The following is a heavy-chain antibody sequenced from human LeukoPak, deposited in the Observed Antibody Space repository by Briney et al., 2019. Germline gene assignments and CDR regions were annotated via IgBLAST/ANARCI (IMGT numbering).Heavy chain of an antibody. V-gene: IGHV4-59*01. CDR1: GGFISSYY. CDR3: ARTDKQWLVPGPTYYFDY. D-gene: IGHD6-19*01. Sequence: SETLSLTCTVSGGFISSYYWSWIRQPPGKGLEWIGYIYYSGSTNYNPSLKSRVTISVDTSKNQFSLKLSSVTAADTAVYYCARTDKQWLVPGPTYYFDYWGQGTLVTVSS. J-gene: IGHJ4*02. CDR2: IYYSGST.